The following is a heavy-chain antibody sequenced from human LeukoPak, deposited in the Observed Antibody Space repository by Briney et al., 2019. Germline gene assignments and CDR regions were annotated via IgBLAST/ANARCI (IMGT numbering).Heavy chain of an antibody. CDR1: GGSISDYF. Sequence: SETLSLTCSVSGGSISDYFWSWIRQPPGKGLEWIGYVHYSGTSNYNPSLKSRVTISIHTSEKKFSLKLSSVTAADTAVYYCASLGGYYESSGNSRLDAFDIWGQGTTVTVFS. V-gene: IGHV4-59*01. CDR2: VHYSGTS. D-gene: IGHD3-22*01. J-gene: IGHJ3*02. CDR3: ASLGGYYESSGNSRLDAFDI.